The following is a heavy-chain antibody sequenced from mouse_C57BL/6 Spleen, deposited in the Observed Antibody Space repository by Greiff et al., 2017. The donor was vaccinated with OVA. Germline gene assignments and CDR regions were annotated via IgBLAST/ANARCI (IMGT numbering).Heavy chain of an antibody. CDR3: ARTRPEGYFDD. Sequence: QVQLQQSGPGLVAPSQSLSITCTVSGFSLTSYGVHWVRQPPGKGLEWLVVIWSDGSATYNSALYSRLSISKDNTKSQVFLKRNSLQADDTAMYYCARTRPEGYFDDRGKGTTLTVSS. V-gene: IGHV2-6*03. CDR2: IWSDGSA. J-gene: IGHJ2*01. CDR1: GFSLTSYG.